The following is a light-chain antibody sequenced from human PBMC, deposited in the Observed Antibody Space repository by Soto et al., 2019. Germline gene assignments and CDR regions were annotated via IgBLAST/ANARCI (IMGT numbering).Light chain of an antibody. J-gene: IGLJ2*01. Sequence: QSALTQPPSVSGAPGQRVTISCTGSSSNIGAGYDVHWYQQLPGTVPKLLIYGTSNRPSGVPDRFSGSKSGTSASLAITGLQAEDEADYYCQSYDSSLSGVVFGGGTKVTVL. CDR2: GTS. CDR1: SSNIGAGYD. CDR3: QSYDSSLSGVV. V-gene: IGLV1-40*01.